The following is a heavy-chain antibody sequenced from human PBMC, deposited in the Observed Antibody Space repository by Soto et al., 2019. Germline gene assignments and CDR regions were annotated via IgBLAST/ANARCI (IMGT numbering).Heavy chain of an antibody. CDR3: ARMVVPAGYQYYSYGMDV. Sequence: QVQLVQSGAEVKKPGSSVKVACKASGGTFRSYAINWVRQAPGQGLEWRGRIIPMFGPADYAQKFQGRVTITPDEFTSTAYMELSTLRSDDTAVDCCARMVVPAGYQYYSYGMDVWGQGTTVTVSS. CDR2: IIPMFGPA. V-gene: IGHV1-69*05. J-gene: IGHJ6*02. D-gene: IGHD2-21*02. CDR1: GGTFRSYA.